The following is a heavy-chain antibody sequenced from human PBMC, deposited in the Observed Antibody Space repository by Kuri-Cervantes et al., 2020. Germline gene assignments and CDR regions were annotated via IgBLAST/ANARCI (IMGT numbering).Heavy chain of an antibody. CDR1: GFTFSSYG. V-gene: IGHV3-33*01. J-gene: IGHJ6*03. CDR3: ARDADHYYYSYYMDV. CDR2: IWYDGSKK. Sequence: GEFLKISCAASGFTFSSYGMHWVRQAPGKGLEWGAVIWYDGSKKYYADSVKGRFTISRDNSKNTLYLQMNSLRAEDTAVYYCARDADHYYYSYYMDVWGKGTPVTVSS.